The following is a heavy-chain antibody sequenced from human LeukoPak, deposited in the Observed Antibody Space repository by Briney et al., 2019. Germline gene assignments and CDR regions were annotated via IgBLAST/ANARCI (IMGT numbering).Heavy chain of an antibody. CDR1: GYSFTSYW. Sequence: GESLKISCKGSGYSFTSYWIGWVRQMPGKGLEWMGIIYPGDSDTRYSPSFQGQVTISAHKSISTAYLQWSSLKASDTAMYYCARVLVGPTKGYYFDYWGQGTLVTVSS. V-gene: IGHV5-51*01. D-gene: IGHD1-26*01. CDR2: IYPGDSDT. CDR3: ARVLVGPTKGYYFDY. J-gene: IGHJ4*02.